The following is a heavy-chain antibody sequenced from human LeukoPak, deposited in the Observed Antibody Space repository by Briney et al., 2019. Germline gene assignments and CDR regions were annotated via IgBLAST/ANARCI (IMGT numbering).Heavy chain of an antibody. V-gene: IGHV3-48*02. CDR3: VRDLFPLAYFDY. CDR1: GFTFSSYA. Sequence: GGSLRLSCAASGFTFSSYAMSWVRQAPGKGLEWVSYISSSSNTIYYADSVKGRFTISRDNAKNSLYLQMNSLRDEDTAVYYCVRDLFPLAYFDYWGQGTLVTVSS. J-gene: IGHJ4*02. CDR2: ISSSSNTI. D-gene: IGHD2-21*01.